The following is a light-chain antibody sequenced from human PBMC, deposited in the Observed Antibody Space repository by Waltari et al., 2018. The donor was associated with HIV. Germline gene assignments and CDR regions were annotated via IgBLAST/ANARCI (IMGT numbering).Light chain of an antibody. CDR3: SSYTSSSTRV. CDR2: EVS. V-gene: IGLV2-14*01. CDR1: RSDGGGYNY. J-gene: IGLJ3*02. Sequence: QSALTQPASVSGSPGQSINLPCTGHRSDGGGYNYVPWYQQHPGKAPQLMIYEVSHRPSGVSNRFSGSKSGNTASLTISGLQAEDEADYYCSSYTSSSTRVFGGGTKLTVL.